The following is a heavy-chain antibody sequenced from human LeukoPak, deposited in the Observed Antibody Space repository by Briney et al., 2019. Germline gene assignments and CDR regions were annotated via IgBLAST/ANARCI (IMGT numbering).Heavy chain of an antibody. D-gene: IGHD3-22*01. CDR2: IYYSGST. CDR1: GGSISSGDYY. Sequence: PSQTLSLTCTVSGGSISSGDYYWSWIRQPPGKGLEWIGYIYYSGSTYYNPSLKSRVTISVDTSKNQFSLKLSSVTAADTAVYYCARHLGYDSSGYYPSPKYFDYWGQGTLVTVSS. V-gene: IGHV4-30-4*01. CDR3: ARHLGYDSSGYYPSPKYFDY. J-gene: IGHJ4*02.